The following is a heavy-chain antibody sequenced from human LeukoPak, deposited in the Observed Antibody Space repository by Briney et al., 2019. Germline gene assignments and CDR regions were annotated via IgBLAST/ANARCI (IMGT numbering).Heavy chain of an antibody. CDR2: IYYSGST. CDR3: ARDVMYSGSRTLKAYYYYYMDV. J-gene: IGHJ6*03. V-gene: IGHV4-38-2*02. CDR1: GYSISSGYY. D-gene: IGHD6-6*01. Sequence: SETLSLTCTVSGYSISSGYYWGWIRQPPGKGLEWIGSIYYSGSTYYNPSLKSRDTISVDTSKNQFSLKLSSVTAADTAVYYCARDVMYSGSRTLKAYYYYYMDVWGKGTTVTVSS.